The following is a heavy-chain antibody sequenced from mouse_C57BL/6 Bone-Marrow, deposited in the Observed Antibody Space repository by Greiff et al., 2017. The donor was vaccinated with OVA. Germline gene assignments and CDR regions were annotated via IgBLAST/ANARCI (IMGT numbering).Heavy chain of an antibody. J-gene: IGHJ1*03. CDR3: ASFYGSSYGYFDV. CDR1: GFTFSSYG. D-gene: IGHD1-1*01. Sequence: EVQLQQSGGDLVKPGGSLKLSCAASGFTFSSYGMSWVRQTPDKRLEWVATISSGGSYTYYPDSVKGRFTISRDNAKNTLYLQMSSLKSEDTAMYYCASFYGSSYGYFDVWGTGTTVTVSS. V-gene: IGHV5-6*01. CDR2: ISSGGSYT.